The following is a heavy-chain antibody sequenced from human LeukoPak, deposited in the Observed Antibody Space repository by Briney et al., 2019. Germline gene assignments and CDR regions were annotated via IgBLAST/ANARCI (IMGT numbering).Heavy chain of an antibody. CDR2: ISGSGGST. CDR1: GFTFSTYA. V-gene: IGHV3-23*01. D-gene: IGHD1-1*01. CDR3: AKGYWNPRY. Sequence: GGSLRLSCVASGFTFSTYAMTWVRQAPGKGPEWVSGISGSGGSTYYADPVKGRLTISRDNSKNTLYLQMSNLRAEDTGLYYCAKGYWNPRYWGQGTLVSVS. J-gene: IGHJ4*02.